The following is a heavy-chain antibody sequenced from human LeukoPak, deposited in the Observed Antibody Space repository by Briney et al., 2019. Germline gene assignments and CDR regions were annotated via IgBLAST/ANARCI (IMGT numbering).Heavy chain of an antibody. J-gene: IGHJ3*01. D-gene: IGHD2-15*01. CDR3: ARGTRGVVGGAIE. CDR1: GYTFTGYY. Sequence: ASVKVSCKASGYTFTGYYMHWVRQAPGQGLEWMGWINPNSGNTGYAQKLQGRVTMTTDTSTSTAYMELRSLRSDDTAVYYCARGTRGVVGGAIEWGQGTMVTVSS. CDR2: INPNSGNT. V-gene: IGHV1-18*04.